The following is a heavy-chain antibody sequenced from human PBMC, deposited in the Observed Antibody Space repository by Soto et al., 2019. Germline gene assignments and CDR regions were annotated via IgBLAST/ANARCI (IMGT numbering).Heavy chain of an antibody. J-gene: IGHJ5*01. CDR3: ARGLNSGSYHYNWFDS. V-gene: IGHV3-53*01. D-gene: IGHD1-26*01. CDR2: IYSGGGT. CDR1: GFTVSSKY. Sequence: GGSLRLSCAASGFTVSSKYMSWVRQAPGKGLEWVSVIYSGGGTNYADSVKGRFTISRDDSKNTLFLQMNSLRAEDTAVYYCARGLNSGSYHYNWFDSWGQGTLVTVSS.